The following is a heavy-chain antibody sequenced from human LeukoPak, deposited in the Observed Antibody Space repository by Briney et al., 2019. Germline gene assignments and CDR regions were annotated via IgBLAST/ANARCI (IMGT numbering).Heavy chain of an antibody. D-gene: IGHD7-27*01. CDR1: GDSFSSNSAA. CDR3: ARDGDPWVLNNEFDY. Sequence: SQTLSLTCVISGDSFSSNSAAWNWIRQSPSRGLEWLGRTYYRSKWSNDYVVSLKSRITINPDTSKNQLSLQLNSVTPEDTAVYYCARDGDPWVLNNEFDYWGQGTLVTVSS. J-gene: IGHJ4*02. CDR2: TYYRSKWSN. V-gene: IGHV6-1*01.